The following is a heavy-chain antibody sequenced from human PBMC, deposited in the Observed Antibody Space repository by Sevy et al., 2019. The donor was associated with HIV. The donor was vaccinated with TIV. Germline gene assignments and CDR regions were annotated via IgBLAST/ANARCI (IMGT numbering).Heavy chain of an antibody. CDR2: ISYDGSNK. D-gene: IGHD3-16*02. V-gene: IGHV3-30-3*01. CDR3: ARDHEYDYVWGSYRYPLVGYYYGMDV. J-gene: IGHJ6*02. Sequence: LSLTCAASGFTFSSYAMHWVRQAPGKGLEWVAVISYDGSNKYYADSVKGRFTISRDNSKNTLYRQMNSLRAEDTAVYYCARDHEYDYVWGSYRYPLVGYYYGMDVWGQGTTVTVSS. CDR1: GFTFSSYA.